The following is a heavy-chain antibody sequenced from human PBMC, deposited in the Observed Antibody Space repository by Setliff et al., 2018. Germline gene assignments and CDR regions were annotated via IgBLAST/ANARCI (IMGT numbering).Heavy chain of an antibody. CDR2: INHRGST. CDR3: ARLPNYVWGSPVDY. Sequence: PSETLSLTCAAYGGTFSDYHWTWIRQSPEKGLEWIGEINHRGSTDYNPSLKSRVTIPVDTSKNQFSLTLSSVTAADTAVYYCARLPNYVWGSPVDYWGQGTLVTVSS. J-gene: IGHJ4*02. V-gene: IGHV4-34*01. CDR1: GGTFSDYH. D-gene: IGHD3-16*01.